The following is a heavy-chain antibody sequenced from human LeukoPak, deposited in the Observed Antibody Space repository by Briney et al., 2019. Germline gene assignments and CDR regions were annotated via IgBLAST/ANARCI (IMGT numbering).Heavy chain of an antibody. Sequence: GGSLRLSCAASGFIFSDYSLNWVCQAPGKGLEWVSSISSSSSYTKSADSVKGRFTISRDNAKNSLYLQMNSLRDEDTAVYYCAKDLGSSDWYIDYWGQGTLVTVSS. V-gene: IGHV3-21*01. CDR3: AKDLGSSDWYIDY. CDR1: GFIFSDYS. J-gene: IGHJ4*02. CDR2: ISSSSSYT. D-gene: IGHD6-19*01.